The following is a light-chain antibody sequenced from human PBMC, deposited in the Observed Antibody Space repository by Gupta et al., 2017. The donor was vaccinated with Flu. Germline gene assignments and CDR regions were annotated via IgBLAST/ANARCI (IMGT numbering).Light chain of an antibody. J-gene: IGKJ2*03. V-gene: IGKV3-11*01. CDR3: QQLNNCHPSDS. CDR1: QTISSH. Sequence: EIVLTQSPATLSLSPGERSTLSCRAIQTISSHLAWYQTKPGQPPRRLIYEASSRANGITAKCSGSGDGTDFNLTRSSREPEDFEFYFCQQLNNCHPSDSFGQGTKLEIK. CDR2: EAS.